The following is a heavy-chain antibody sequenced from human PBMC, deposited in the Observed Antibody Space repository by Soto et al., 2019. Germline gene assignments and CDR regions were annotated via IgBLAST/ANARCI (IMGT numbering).Heavy chain of an antibody. V-gene: IGHV4-34*01. Sequence: SETLSLTCAVYGGSFSGYYWSWIRQPPGQGLEWIGEINHSGSTNYNPSLKSRVTISVDTSKNQFSLKLSSVTAADTAVYYCARGLESGSYNCWGQGTLFSVSS. D-gene: IGHD3-10*01. J-gene: IGHJ4*02. CDR2: INHSGST. CDR3: ARGLESGSYNC. CDR1: GGSFSGYY.